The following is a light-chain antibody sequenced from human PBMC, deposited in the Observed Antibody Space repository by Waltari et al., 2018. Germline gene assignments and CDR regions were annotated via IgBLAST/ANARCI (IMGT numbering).Light chain of an antibody. J-gene: IGLJ1*01. CDR1: RSNIGNNY. CDR3: GSWDSSLSGHV. Sequence: QSVLTQPPSVSAAPGQKVTISCSGSRSNIGNNYVSWYQHFPGTAPKLLIYDSEKRPAGIRDRVSGSKSGTSATLDITGLQTGDEADYYCGSWDSSLSGHVFGTGTKVTVL. V-gene: IGLV1-51*01. CDR2: DSE.